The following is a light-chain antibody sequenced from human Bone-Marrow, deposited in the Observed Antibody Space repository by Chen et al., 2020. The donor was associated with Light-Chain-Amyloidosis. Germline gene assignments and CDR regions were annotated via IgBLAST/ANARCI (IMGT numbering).Light chain of an antibody. CDR2: DVS. Sequence: QSALTQPASVSGSPGQSITISCTGTSSDVGGYNYVSWYQQHPGKAPKLMIYDVSKRPSGVSNHFSGSKAGNTASLTISGLQAEDEADYYCSSYTSSSTLLFGGGTKLTVL. CDR1: SSDVGGYNY. CDR3: SSYTSSSTLL. V-gene: IGLV2-14*01. J-gene: IGLJ2*01.